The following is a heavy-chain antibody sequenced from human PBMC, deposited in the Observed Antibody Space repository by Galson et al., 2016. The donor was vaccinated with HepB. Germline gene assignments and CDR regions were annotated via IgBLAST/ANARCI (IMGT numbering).Heavy chain of an antibody. D-gene: IGHD3-10*01. CDR2: IDWDDDK. V-gene: IGHV2-70*04. CDR3: VRMEYNWFDP. CDR1: GVSLSTSGMR. Sequence: PALVKPTQTLTLTCTVSGVSLSTSGMRVSWIRQPPGKALEWLARIDWDDDKFYSTSLKTRLTISKDTSKNQVVLTMTNMDPVDTATYFCVRMEYNWFDPWGQGTLVTVSS. J-gene: IGHJ5*02.